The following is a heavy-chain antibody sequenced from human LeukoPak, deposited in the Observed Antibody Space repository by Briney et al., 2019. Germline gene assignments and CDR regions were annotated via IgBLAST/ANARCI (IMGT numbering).Heavy chain of an antibody. CDR3: ARSLNYYDSSGIGY. V-gene: IGHV4-34*01. CDR1: GGSFSGYY. Sequence: SETLSLTCAVYGGSFSGYYWSWIRQPPGKGLEWIGEINHSGSTNYNPSLKSRVTISVDTSKNQFSLKLSSVTAADTAVYYCARSLNYYDSSGIGYWGQGTLVTVSS. J-gene: IGHJ4*02. CDR2: INHSGST. D-gene: IGHD3-22*01.